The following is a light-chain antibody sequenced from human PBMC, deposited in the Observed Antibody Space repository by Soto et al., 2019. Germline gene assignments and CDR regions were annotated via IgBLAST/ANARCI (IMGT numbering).Light chain of an antibody. V-gene: IGKV1-39*01. CDR2: AAS. J-gene: IGKJ4*01. Sequence: DLQMTQSPSSLSASVGDRVTITCRASQSISSYLNWYQQKPGKAPKLLIYAASSLQSGVPSRFSGSGSGTDFTLTISSLQPEDFATYYCQQSYRTPLFGGGTKVEIK. CDR3: QQSYRTPL. CDR1: QSISSY.